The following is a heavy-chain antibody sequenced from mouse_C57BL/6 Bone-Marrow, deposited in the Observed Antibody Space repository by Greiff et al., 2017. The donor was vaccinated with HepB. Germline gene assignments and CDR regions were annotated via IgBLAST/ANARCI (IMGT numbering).Heavy chain of an antibody. CDR2: IGPGSGST. CDR1: GYTFTDYY. D-gene: IGHD2-5*01. J-gene: IGHJ4*01. V-gene: IGHV1-77*01. CDR3: EREGRSNDAMDY. Sequence: VQLQQSGAELVKPGASVKISCKASGYTFTDYYINWVKQRPGQGLEWIGKIGPGSGSTYYNEKFNGKATLTADKASSTAYMQLSSLTSEDSAVYFCEREGRSNDAMDYWGQGTSVTVSS.